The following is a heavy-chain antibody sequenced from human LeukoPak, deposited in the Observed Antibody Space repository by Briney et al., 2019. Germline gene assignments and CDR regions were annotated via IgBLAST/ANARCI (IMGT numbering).Heavy chain of an antibody. CDR2: ISSTSSTI. J-gene: IGHJ4*02. D-gene: IGHD4-11*01. V-gene: IGHV3-48*01. Sequence: GGSLRLSCAASGFTFSSYGMHWVRQAPGKGLEWVSYISSTSSTIYYADSVKGRFTISRDNAKNSLYLQMNSLRAEDTAVYYCARAHPGDYSDFQFDYWGQGTLVTVSS. CDR1: GFTFSSYG. CDR3: ARAHPGDYSDFQFDY.